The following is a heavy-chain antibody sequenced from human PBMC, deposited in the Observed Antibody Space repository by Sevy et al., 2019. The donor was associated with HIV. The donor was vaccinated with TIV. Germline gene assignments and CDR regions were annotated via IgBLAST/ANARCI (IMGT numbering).Heavy chain of an antibody. V-gene: IGHV3-7*01. CDR3: AHETFGRFES. D-gene: IGHD3-16*01. Sequence: GGSLRLSCAASGFTFSANWMNWVRQAPGKGLEWVANIKADGSDKHYVDSVGGRFTISRDNAKNLWFLQMNSLRVEDTAVYYCAHETFGRFESWGQGTLVTVSS. J-gene: IGHJ4*02. CDR2: IKADGSDK. CDR1: GFTFSANW.